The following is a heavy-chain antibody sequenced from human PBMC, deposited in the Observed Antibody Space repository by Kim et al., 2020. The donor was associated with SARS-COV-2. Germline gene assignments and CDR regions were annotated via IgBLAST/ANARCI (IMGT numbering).Heavy chain of an antibody. J-gene: IGHJ4*02. D-gene: IGHD2-15*01. CDR2: T. Sequence: TNYNPSLESRVTISVDRSQHQFSLRRTSVTDADTAVYYCAREKFIGSFDYWGQGSLVAVSS. V-gene: IGHV4-59*01. CDR3: AREKFIGSFDY.